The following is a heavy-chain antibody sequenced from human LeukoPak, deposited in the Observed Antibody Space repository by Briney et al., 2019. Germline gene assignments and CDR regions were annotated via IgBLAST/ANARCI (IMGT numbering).Heavy chain of an antibody. J-gene: IGHJ5*02. D-gene: IGHD7-27*01. V-gene: IGHV3-74*01. CDR3: ATAWGS. Sequence: GGSLRLSCAASGFTFSSSWMHWVRQASGKGLVWVSRINSDGSITNYADSVKGRFTISRDNAKNTVYLQMNNLRAEDTAVYYCATAWGSWGQGTLVTVSS. CDR2: INSDGSIT. CDR1: GFTFSSSW.